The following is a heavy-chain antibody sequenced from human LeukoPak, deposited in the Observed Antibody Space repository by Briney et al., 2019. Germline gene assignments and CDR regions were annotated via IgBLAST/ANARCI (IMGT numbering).Heavy chain of an antibody. J-gene: IGHJ4*02. D-gene: IGHD4-23*01. Sequence: GASVKVSCKASGYTFTRYYIHWVRQAPGQGLEWMGTINPSGDSTSYAQKFQGRVTMTRDTSTSTVYMELSSLTSEDTAVYYCARAPGYGGNSDYWDQGTLVTVSS. CDR1: GYTFTRYY. V-gene: IGHV1-46*01. CDR2: INPSGDST. CDR3: ARAPGYGGNSDY.